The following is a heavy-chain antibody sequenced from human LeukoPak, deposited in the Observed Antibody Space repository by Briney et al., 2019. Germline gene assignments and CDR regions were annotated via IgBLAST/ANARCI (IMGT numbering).Heavy chain of an antibody. CDR1: GFTFSTYS. CDR3: ARESAY. V-gene: IGHV3-21*01. J-gene: IGHJ4*02. CDR2: ISSGSTYI. Sequence: KTGGSLRLSCAASGFTFSTYSMNWVRQAPGKGLEWVSSISSGSTYIYYADSVKGRFTISRDNAKNSLYLQMYILRAEDTAVYYCARESAYWGQGTLVTVSS.